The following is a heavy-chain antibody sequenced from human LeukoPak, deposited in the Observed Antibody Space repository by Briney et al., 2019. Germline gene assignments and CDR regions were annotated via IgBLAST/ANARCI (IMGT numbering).Heavy chain of an antibody. J-gene: IGHJ4*02. CDR1: GFTFSSYA. V-gene: IGHV3-23*01. Sequence: GGSLRLSCAASGFTFSSYAMSWVRQAPGKGLEWVSAISGSGGSTYYADSVKGRFTISRDNSKNTLYLQMNSLRAEDTAVYCCAKDPGAVVPADTILWGQGTLVTVSS. D-gene: IGHD2-2*01. CDR2: ISGSGGST. CDR3: AKDPGAVVPADTIL.